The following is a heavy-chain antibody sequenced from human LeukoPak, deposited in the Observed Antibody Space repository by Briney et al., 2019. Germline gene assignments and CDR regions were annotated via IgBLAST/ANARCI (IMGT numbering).Heavy chain of an antibody. V-gene: IGHV1-2*06. CDR2: INPNSGGT. J-gene: IGHJ4*02. CDR1: GYTFTGYY. Sequence: ASVKVSCKASGYTFTGYYMHWVRQAPGQGLEWMGRINPNSGGTNYAQKFQGRVTMTRDTSISTAYMELRSLRSDDTAVYYCARDVSVSASKVAGTFGYWGQGTLVTVSS. D-gene: IGHD6-19*01. CDR3: ARDVSVSASKVAGTFGY.